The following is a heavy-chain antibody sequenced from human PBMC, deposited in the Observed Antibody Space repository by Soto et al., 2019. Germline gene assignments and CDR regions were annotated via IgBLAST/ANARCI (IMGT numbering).Heavy chain of an antibody. CDR2: FNPSGGST. CDR1: GYTFNSYY. J-gene: IGHJ2*01. V-gene: IGHV1-46*02. CDR3: ARGGYDWYFDL. D-gene: IGHD5-18*01. Sequence: QVQLVQSGAEVKKPGGSVKVSCKESGYTFNSYYIHWVRQAPGQGLEWMGIFNPSGGSTNYPQKLQGRVTLTRDTSTSTVYMELSSLRSEDTAIYYCARGGYDWYFDLWGRGTLVTVSS.